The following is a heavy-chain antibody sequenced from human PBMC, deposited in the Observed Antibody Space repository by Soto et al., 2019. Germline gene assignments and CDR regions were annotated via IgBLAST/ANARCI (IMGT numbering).Heavy chain of an antibody. Sequence: SATLSLTGAVSCYSVISGYYFGWIRQPPWKGLEWIGTTYHSGSTNYNPSLKSRVTISVDKSKNQFSLNLSSVTAADTAVYYCASGDYSHFDLWGQGTLVTVSS. D-gene: IGHD4-17*01. CDR3: ASGDYSHFDL. CDR1: CYSVISGYY. CDR2: TYHSGST. V-gene: IGHV4-38-2*01. J-gene: IGHJ4*02.